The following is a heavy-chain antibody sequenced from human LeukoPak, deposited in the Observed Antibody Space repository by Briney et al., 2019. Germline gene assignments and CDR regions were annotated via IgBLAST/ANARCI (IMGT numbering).Heavy chain of an antibody. CDR1: GYTFTSYD. D-gene: IGHD5-12*01. CDR3: ASSFVRSGYGPAFDS. J-gene: IGHJ4*02. Sequence: GASVKVSCKASGYTFTSYDINWVRQATGQGLEWMGWMNPNSGNTGYVQKFQGRVTITRNTSISTAYMELSSLRSEDTAVYYCASSFVRSGYGPAFDSWGQGTLVTVSS. V-gene: IGHV1-8*03. CDR2: MNPNSGNT.